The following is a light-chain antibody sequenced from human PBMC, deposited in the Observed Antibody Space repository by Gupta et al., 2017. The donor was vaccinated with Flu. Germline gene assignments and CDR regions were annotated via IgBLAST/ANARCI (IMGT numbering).Light chain of an antibody. V-gene: IGLV1-44*01. CDR3: AAWDNSLNGWV. CDR1: RSNIGSTT. J-gene: IGLJ3*02. Sequence: QSVLTQSPSASGTPGQRVTIFCSGSRSNIGSTTVNWYQQLPGMAPKLLTHTNNQRPSGVPERFSGSKSGTSTSLAISGLQSEDEANYYCAAWDNSLNGWVFGGGTKLTVL. CDR2: TNN.